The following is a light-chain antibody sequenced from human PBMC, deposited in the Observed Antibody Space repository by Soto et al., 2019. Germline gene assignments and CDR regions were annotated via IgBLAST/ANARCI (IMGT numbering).Light chain of an antibody. J-gene: IGKJ5*01. V-gene: IGKV3-11*01. CDR1: QSVSNY. CDR2: DVF. Sequence: EIVLTQSPVTLSLSPGERATLSCRASQSVSNYLAWYQQKPGQAPRLLIYDVFIRATGTPARFSGSGSGTDFTLTISSLEPEDFAVYYCQQRSTWITFGQGTRLEIK. CDR3: QQRSTWIT.